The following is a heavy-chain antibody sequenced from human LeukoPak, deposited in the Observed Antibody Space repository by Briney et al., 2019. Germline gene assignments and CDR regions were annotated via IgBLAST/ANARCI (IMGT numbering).Heavy chain of an antibody. CDR1: GFTFSSYG. Sequence: GGSLRLSCAASGFTFSSYGMHWVRQAPGKGLEWVAVISYDGSNKYYADSVKGRFTISRDNSKNTLYLQMNSLRAEDTAVYYCAKGKMGYSSGWYDFDYWGQGTLVTVSS. J-gene: IGHJ4*02. D-gene: IGHD6-19*01. CDR3: AKGKMGYSSGWYDFDY. V-gene: IGHV3-30*18. CDR2: ISYDGSNK.